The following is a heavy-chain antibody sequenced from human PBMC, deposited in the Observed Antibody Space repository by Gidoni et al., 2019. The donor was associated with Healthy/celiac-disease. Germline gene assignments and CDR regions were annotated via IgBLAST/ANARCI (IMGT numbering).Heavy chain of an antibody. CDR3: ARPYSSGWYKEDAFDI. CDR1: GGSISSSSYY. V-gene: IGHV4-39*01. CDR2: IYYSGST. Sequence: QLQLQESGPGLVKPSETLSLTCTVSGGSISSSSYYWGWIRQPPGKGLAWIGSIYYSGSTYYNPSLKSRVTISVDTSKNQVSLKLSSVTAADTAVYYCARPYSSGWYKEDAFDIWGQGTMVTVSS. J-gene: IGHJ3*02. D-gene: IGHD6-19*01.